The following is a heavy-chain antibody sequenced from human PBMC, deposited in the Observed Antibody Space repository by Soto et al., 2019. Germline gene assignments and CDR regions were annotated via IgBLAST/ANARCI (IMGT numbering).Heavy chain of an antibody. J-gene: IGHJ6*02. CDR3: ARVGFWSDEGDYYYYGMAV. CDR1: GGSISSYY. D-gene: IGHD3-3*01. CDR2: IYYSGST. Sequence: TLSLTCTVSGGSISSYYWSWIRQPPGKGLEWIGYIYYSGSTNYNPSLKSRVTISVDTSKNQFSLKLSSVTAADTAVYYCARVGFWSDEGDYYYYGMAVWGQGTTVTVSS. V-gene: IGHV4-59*01.